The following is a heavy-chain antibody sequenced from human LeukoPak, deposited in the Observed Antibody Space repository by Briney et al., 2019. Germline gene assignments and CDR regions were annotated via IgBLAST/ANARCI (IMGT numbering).Heavy chain of an antibody. CDR2: INPNSGGT. V-gene: IGHV1-2*02. D-gene: IGHD2-2*02. J-gene: IGHJ4*02. Sequence: ASVKVSCKASGYTFTGYYMHWVRQAPGQGLEWMGWINPNSGGTNYAQKFQGRVTMTRDTSISTAYMELSRLRSDDAAVYYCARDGGPAAAILVDYWGQGTLVTVSS. CDR1: GYTFTGYY. CDR3: ARDGGPAAAILVDY.